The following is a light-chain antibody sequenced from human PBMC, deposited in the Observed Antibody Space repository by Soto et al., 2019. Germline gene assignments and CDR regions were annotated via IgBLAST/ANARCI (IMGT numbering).Light chain of an antibody. CDR3: QQYNNWPPWT. CDR2: GAS. CDR1: HSVSSN. Sequence: EIVMTQSPATLSVSPGERATHSCRASHSVSSNLAWYQQKPGQAPRLLIYGASTRATSIPARFSGSGSGTEFTLTISSLQSEDFAVYDCQQYNNWPPWTFGQGNKVEIK. V-gene: IGKV3-15*01. J-gene: IGKJ1*01.